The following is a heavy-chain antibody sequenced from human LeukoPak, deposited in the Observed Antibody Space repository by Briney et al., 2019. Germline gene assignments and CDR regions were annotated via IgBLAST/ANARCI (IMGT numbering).Heavy chain of an antibody. Sequence: PSETLSLTCAVYGGSFSGYYWGWIRQPPGKGLEWIGEINHSGSTNYNPSLKSRVTISVDTSKNQFSLKLSSVTAADTAVYYCARGRYYDFWSGLPFDYWGQGTLVSVSS. CDR1: GGSFSGYY. CDR2: INHSGST. D-gene: IGHD3-3*01. CDR3: ARGRYYDFWSGLPFDY. J-gene: IGHJ4*02. V-gene: IGHV4-34*01.